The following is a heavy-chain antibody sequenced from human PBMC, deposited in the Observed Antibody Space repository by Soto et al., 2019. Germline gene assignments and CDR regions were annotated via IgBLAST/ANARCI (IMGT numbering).Heavy chain of an antibody. CDR3: AGRSSLASVQVYFGEISNYNWFDP. CDR2: IYHSGST. Sequence: QLQLQESGPGLVTPSETLSLTCTVSNGSISSAIYYWGWIRQPPGKGLEWIGGIYHSGSTYYNPSRQGRVTISVDTSKNQFSLKLSSVTAADTAVYFCAGRSSLASVQVYFGEISNYNWFDPWGQGTLVTVSS. CDR1: NGSISSAIYY. D-gene: IGHD3-10*01. J-gene: IGHJ5*02. V-gene: IGHV4-39*01.